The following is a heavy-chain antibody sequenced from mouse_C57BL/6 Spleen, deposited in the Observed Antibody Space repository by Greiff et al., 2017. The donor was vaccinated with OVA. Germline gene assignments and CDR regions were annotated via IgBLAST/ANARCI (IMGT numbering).Heavy chain of an antibody. D-gene: IGHD2-12*01. CDR1: GYTFTDYE. CDR3: TSYYSHYYAMDY. CDR2: IDPETGGP. Sequence: QVQLQQSGAELVRPGASVTLSCKASGYTFTDYEMHWVKQTPVHGLEWIGAIDPETGGPAYNQKFKGKAILTADKSSSPAYMALRSLTSEDSAVYYCTSYYSHYYAMDYWGQGTSVTVSS. J-gene: IGHJ4*01. V-gene: IGHV1-15*01.